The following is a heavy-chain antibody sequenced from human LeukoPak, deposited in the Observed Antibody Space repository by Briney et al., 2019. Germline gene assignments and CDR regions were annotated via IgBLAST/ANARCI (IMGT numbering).Heavy chain of an antibody. Sequence: GGSLRLSCAASGFTFISYGIHWVRQAPGKGLEWVACVSYDGNYQYYADSVKGRFTLSRDNSKNTVDLHLNSLRTEDTAVYYCAKDRRMMSPHYGMDVWGQGTTVAVSS. J-gene: IGHJ6*02. CDR2: VSYDGNYQ. CDR1: GFTFISYG. D-gene: IGHD3-16*01. CDR3: AKDRRMMSPHYGMDV. V-gene: IGHV3-30*18.